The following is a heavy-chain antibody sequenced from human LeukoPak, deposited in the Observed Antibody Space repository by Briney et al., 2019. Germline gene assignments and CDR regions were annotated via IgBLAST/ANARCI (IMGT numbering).Heavy chain of an antibody. V-gene: IGHV4-59*01. Sequence: LETLSLTCTVSGGSMSPYYWSWIRQPPGKGLEWIGYIYYSGSTNYNPSLKSRVTISVDTSKNQFSLKLSSVTAADMAVYYCARGGCCSSTSCSPYYFDYWGQGTLVTVSS. CDR2: IYYSGST. J-gene: IGHJ4*02. CDR1: GGSMSPYY. D-gene: IGHD2-2*01. CDR3: ARGGCCSSTSCSPYYFDY.